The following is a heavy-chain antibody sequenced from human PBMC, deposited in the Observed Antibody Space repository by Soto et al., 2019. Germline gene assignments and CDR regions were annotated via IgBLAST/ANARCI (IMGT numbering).Heavy chain of an antibody. CDR2: ISSSSSTI. D-gene: IGHD6-13*01. Sequence: PGGSLRLSCAASGFTFSSYSMNWVRQAPGKGLEWVSYISSSSSTIYYADSVKGRFTISRDNTKNSLYLQMNSLRAEDTAVYYCAKDRQLVSNWFDPWGQGTLVTVSS. J-gene: IGHJ5*02. V-gene: IGHV3-48*01. CDR3: AKDRQLVSNWFDP. CDR1: GFTFSSYS.